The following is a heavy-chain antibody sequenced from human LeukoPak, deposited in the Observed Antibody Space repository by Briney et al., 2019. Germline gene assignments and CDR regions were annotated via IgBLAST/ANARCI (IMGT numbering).Heavy chain of an antibody. CDR2: ISSSSSYI. CDR1: GFTFSSYN. V-gene: IGHV3-21*01. Sequence: GGSLRLSCAASGFTFSSYNMNWVRQAPGQGLEWVSSISSSSSYIYYADSVKGRFTISRDNAKNSLYLQMNSLRAEDTAVYYCARIDPRVVDDLDYFDYWGQGTLVTVSS. CDR3: ARIDPRVVDDLDYFDY. J-gene: IGHJ4*02. D-gene: IGHD2-15*01.